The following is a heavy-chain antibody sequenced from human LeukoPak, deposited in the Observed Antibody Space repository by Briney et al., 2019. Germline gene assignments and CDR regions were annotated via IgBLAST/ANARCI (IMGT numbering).Heavy chain of an antibody. J-gene: IGHJ4*02. CDR3: ARGGGYGSPLGF. CDR2: IYSSGST. D-gene: IGHD5-18*01. CDR1: GGSISSYY. Sequence: SETLSLTCTVSGGSISSYYWSWIRQPPGKGLEWIAYIYSSGSTKYNPSLKSPVTISVDTSKNQFSLKLSSVTAADTAVYYCARGGGYGSPLGFWGQGTLVTVSS. V-gene: IGHV4-4*09.